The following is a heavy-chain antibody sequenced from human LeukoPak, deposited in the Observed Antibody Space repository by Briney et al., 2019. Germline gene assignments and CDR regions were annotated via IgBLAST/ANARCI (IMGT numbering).Heavy chain of an antibody. J-gene: IGHJ4*02. CDR1: GFTFSSYS. CDR2: ISSSSSYI. D-gene: IGHD4-17*01. Sequence: PGGSLRLSCAASGFTFSSYSMNWVRQAPGKGLEWVSSISSSSSYIYYADSVKGRFTISRDNAKNSLYLQTNSLRAEDTAVYYCARDDYGDSISGYWGQGTLVTVSS. V-gene: IGHV3-21*01. CDR3: ARDDYGDSISGY.